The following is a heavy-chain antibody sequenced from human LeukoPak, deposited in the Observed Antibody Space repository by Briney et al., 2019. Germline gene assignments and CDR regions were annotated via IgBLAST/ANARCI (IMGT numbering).Heavy chain of an antibody. CDR3: ARVRRSTSWGKIYYFVD. CDR2: IYYSGST. V-gene: IGHV4-61*02. D-gene: IGHD6-13*01. CDR1: GGSINSGTYY. J-gene: IGHJ4*02. Sequence: PSQTLSLTCTVSGGSINSGTYYWGWIRQPAGKGLEWIGRIYYSGSTYYNPSLKSRVTISVDTSKNQFSLKLSSVTAADTGLYYCARVRRSTSWGKIYYFVDWGEGSLVTVSS.